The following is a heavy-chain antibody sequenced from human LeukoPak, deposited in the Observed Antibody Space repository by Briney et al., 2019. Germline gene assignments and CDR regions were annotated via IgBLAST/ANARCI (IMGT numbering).Heavy chain of an antibody. CDR1: GGYISNSSYY. J-gene: IGHJ4*02. CDR2: IYYSGST. Sequence: PSETLSLTCTVSGGYISNSSYYWGWIRQPPGKGLEWIGSIYYSGSTYYNPSLKSRVTISVDTSKNQFSLKLSSVTAADTAVYYCARRGSSGWYFDYWGQGTLVTVSP. V-gene: IGHV4-39*01. CDR3: ARRGSSGWYFDY. D-gene: IGHD6-19*01.